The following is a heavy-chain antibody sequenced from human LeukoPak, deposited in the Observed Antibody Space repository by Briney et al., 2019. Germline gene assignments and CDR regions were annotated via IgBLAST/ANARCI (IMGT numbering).Heavy chain of an antibody. D-gene: IGHD2-15*01. CDR1: GFTFSSYA. CDR3: AGDICSGGSCYSPDYYYYGMDV. V-gene: IGHV3-23*01. J-gene: IGHJ6*02. CDR2: ISGSDGRT. Sequence: GGSLRLSCAASGFTFSSYAMSWVRQAPGKGLEWVSAISGSDGRTYYADSVKGRFTISRDNAKNSLYLKMNSLRAEDTAVYYCAGDICSGGSCYSPDYYYYGMDVWGQGTTVTVSS.